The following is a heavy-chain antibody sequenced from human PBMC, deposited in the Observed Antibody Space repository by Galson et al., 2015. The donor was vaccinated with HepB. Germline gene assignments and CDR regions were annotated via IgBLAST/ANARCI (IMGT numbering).Heavy chain of an antibody. J-gene: IGHJ3*02. V-gene: IGHV3-53*01. CDR3: SRTARAGNTGYALDI. D-gene: IGHD5-12*01. CDR1: GFIVNTNY. Sequence: SLRLSCAVSGFIVNTNYMTWVRQAPGKGLEWVSITYSDGRTYYGDSVKGRFTVSRDNSENTLYFEMNSLRVDDTAMYYCSRTARAGNTGYALDIWGQGTMVTVSS. CDR2: TYSDGRT.